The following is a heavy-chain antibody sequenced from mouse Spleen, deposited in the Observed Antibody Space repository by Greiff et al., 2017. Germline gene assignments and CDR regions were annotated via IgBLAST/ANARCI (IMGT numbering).Heavy chain of an antibody. CDR2: IWSGGGT. Sequence: QVQLQQSGPGLVQPSQSLSITCTVSGFSLTSYGVHWVRQSPGKGLEWLGVIWSGGGTDYNAAFISRLSISKDNSKSQVFFKMNSLQAGDTAIYYCARTGVFDYWGQGTTLTVSS. CDR1: GFSLTSYG. V-gene: IGHV2-2*01. CDR3: ARTGVFDY. D-gene: IGHD4-1*01. J-gene: IGHJ2*01.